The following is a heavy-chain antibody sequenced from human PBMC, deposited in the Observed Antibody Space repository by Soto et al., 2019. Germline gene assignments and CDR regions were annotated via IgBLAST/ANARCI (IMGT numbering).Heavy chain of an antibody. J-gene: IGHJ4*02. CDR1: GFTFRSHG. Sequence: VRLVESGGGVVQPGRSLRLSCAASGFTFRSHGMHWVRQAPGKGLEWVAVIWYDATNQYYADSVKGRFTISRDNSKNMVYLQMNSLRAEDTAVYYCARDDFSRDGYENDYWSQGTLVTVSS. CDR2: IWYDATNQ. V-gene: IGHV3-33*01. CDR3: ARDDFSRDGYENDY. D-gene: IGHD5-12*01.